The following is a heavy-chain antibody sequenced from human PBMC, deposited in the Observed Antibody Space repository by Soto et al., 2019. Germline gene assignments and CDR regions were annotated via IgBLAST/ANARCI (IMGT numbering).Heavy chain of an antibody. Sequence: WGSLRISCACSVFIVSSYYMSWVRQAPGKGLEWISVIYSGGSTYYADSVKGRFTISRDNSENTLYLQLNSLRAEDTAVYYCAKSGGNGWFADAFDVWGHGTMVTVSS. CDR1: VFIVSSYY. CDR3: AKSGGNGWFADAFDV. V-gene: IGHV3-53*01. J-gene: IGHJ3*01. CDR2: IYSGGST. D-gene: IGHD6-19*01.